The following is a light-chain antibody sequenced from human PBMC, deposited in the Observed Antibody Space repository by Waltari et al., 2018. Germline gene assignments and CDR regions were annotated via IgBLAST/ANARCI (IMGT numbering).Light chain of an antibody. V-gene: IGKV4-1*01. CDR1: QSVFYNSNNKNY. Sequence: DIVMTQSPDSLAVSLGERATINCKSSQSVFYNSNNKNYLAWYQQKAGQPPKLLIYWASSRESGVPDRFSGSLSGTDFTLTISSLQAEDVAVYYCQQYYTAPYSFGQGTKLEIK. J-gene: IGKJ2*03. CDR2: WAS. CDR3: QQYYTAPYS.